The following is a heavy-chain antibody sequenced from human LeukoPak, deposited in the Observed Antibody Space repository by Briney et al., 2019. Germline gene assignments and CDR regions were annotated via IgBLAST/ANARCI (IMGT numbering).Heavy chain of an antibody. Sequence: GGSLRLSCAASGFTFSSYGMHWVRQAPGKGLEWVALISFDRTDKYYADSVKGRFTISRDSSKNTLYLQMNSLRPEDTAVYYCAKDRGYCSRTSCYAFDYWGQGTLVTVSS. V-gene: IGHV3-30*18. D-gene: IGHD2-2*01. J-gene: IGHJ4*02. CDR3: AKDRGYCSRTSCYAFDY. CDR1: GFTFSSYG. CDR2: ISFDRTDK.